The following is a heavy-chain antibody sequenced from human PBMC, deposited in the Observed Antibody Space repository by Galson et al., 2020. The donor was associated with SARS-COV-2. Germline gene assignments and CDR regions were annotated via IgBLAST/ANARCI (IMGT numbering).Heavy chain of an antibody. CDR1: GFTFSTYA. Sequence: GGSLRLSCAASGFTFSTYAMTWVRQAPGKGPEWVSVISASTSYKYYANSVKGRFTISRDNAKGSVTLQMNSLRADDTAVYYCARDKHCPNGECRFYGLDVWGHGTTVIVSS. CDR3: ARDKHCPNGECRFYGLDV. J-gene: IGHJ6*02. D-gene: IGHD4-17*01. V-gene: IGHV3-21*01. CDR2: ISASTSYK.